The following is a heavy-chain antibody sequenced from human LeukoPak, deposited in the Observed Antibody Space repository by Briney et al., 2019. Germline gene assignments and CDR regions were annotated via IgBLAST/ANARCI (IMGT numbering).Heavy chain of an antibody. CDR3: ARFDSAYDLFDY. D-gene: IGHD5-12*01. V-gene: IGHV4-59*01. CDR2: IYYSGST. CDR1: GGSISSYY. J-gene: IGHJ4*02. Sequence: SETLSLTCTVSGGSISSYYWSWIRQPPGKGLEWIGYIYYSGSTNYNPSLKSRVTISVDTSKDQFPLKLSSVTAADTAVYYCARFDSAYDLFDYWGQGTLVTVSS.